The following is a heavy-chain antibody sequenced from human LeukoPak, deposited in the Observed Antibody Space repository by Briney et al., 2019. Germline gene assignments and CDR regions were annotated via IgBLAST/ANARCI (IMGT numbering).Heavy chain of an antibody. CDR2: IYYSGST. J-gene: IGHJ5*02. D-gene: IGHD5-18*01. Sequence: PSETLSLTCTVSGGSISSYYWSWIRQPPGKGLEWIGYIYYSGSTNYNPSLKSRVTISVDTSKNQFSLKLSSVTAADTAVYYCARGRIQLSYSSWFDPWGQGTLVTVPS. V-gene: IGHV4-59*01. CDR1: GGSISSYY. CDR3: ARGRIQLSYSSWFDP.